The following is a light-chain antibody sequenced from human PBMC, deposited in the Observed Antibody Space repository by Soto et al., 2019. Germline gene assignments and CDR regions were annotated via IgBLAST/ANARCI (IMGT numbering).Light chain of an antibody. V-gene: IGKV3-20*01. Sequence: EIVLKQSPGTMSLSPGESAPLSCWASETVATNLAWYQQKPGQAHRLLIYGASSRATGIPDRFSGSGSGTDFTLTISRLEPEEFAVYYCQEYGSSPITVGQGTRLAIK. CDR2: GAS. CDR3: QEYGSSPIT. CDR1: ETVATN. J-gene: IGKJ5*01.